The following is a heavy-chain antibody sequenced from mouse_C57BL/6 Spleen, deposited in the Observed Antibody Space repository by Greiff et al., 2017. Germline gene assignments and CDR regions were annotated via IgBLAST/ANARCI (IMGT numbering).Heavy chain of an antibody. V-gene: IGHV5-4*01. D-gene: IGHD4-1*01. J-gene: IGHJ2*01. Sequence: EVKLMESGGGLVKPGGSLKLSCAASGFTFSSYAMSWVRQTPEKRLEWVATISDGGSYTYYPDNVKGRFTISRDNAKNNLYLQMSHLKSEDTAMYYCARDRGANWDRYFDYWSQGTTLTVSS. CDR1: GFTFSSYA. CDR2: ISDGGSYT. CDR3: ARDRGANWDRYFDY.